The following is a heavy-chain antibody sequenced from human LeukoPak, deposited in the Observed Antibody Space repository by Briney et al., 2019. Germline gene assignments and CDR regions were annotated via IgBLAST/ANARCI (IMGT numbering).Heavy chain of an antibody. J-gene: IGHJ3*02. V-gene: IGHV1-3*01. CDR1: GYTFTSYA. D-gene: IGHD2-21*02. Sequence: GASVKVSCKASGYTFTSYAMHWVRQAPGQRLEWMGWINAGNGNTKYSQKFQGRVTITRDTSASTAYMELSSLRSEDTAVYYCARGDRPDIAYCGGDCYSHPFDIWGQGTMVTVSS. CDR3: ARGDRPDIAYCGGDCYSHPFDI. CDR2: INAGNGNT.